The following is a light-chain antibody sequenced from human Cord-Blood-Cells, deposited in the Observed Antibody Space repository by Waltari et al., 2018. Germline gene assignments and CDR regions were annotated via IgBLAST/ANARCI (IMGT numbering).Light chain of an antibody. V-gene: IGKV4-1*01. Sequence: DIVMTQSPDSLAVSLGERATINCKSSQSVLYSSNNKNYLAWYQQKPGQPPTLLIYWASTRESGVPHRFSGRGSETDVTYYISSLQAEDVAVYYCQQYYSTPPTFGQGTKVEIK. CDR2: WAS. J-gene: IGKJ1*01. CDR3: QQYYSTPPT. CDR1: QSVLYSSNNKNY.